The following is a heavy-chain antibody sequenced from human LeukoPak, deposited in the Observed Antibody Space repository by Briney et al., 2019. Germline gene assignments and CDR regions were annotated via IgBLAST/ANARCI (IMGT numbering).Heavy chain of an antibody. V-gene: IGHV1-18*01. CDR3: ARDGDFWSGYYIDY. Sequence: ASVKVSCKASGYTFTSHGISWVRQAPGQGLEWMGWINAYNSNTNYAQKLQGRVTMTTDTSTSTAYMDLRSLRSDDTAVYYCARDGDFWSGYYIDYWGQGTLVTVSS. CDR1: GYTFTSHG. CDR2: INAYNSNT. J-gene: IGHJ4*02. D-gene: IGHD3-3*01.